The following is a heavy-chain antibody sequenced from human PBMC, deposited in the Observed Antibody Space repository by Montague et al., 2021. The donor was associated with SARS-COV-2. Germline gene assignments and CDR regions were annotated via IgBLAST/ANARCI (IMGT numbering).Heavy chain of an antibody. J-gene: IGHJ6*02. D-gene: IGHD2-15*01. Sequence: SLRLSCAASGFTFSSISMHWVRQAPGKRLEWVSSISSESAYIVYAESVRGRFTISRDNAQNLLYLQMNSLRAEDTAVYYCARFETSKFYSSGMDVWGQGTTVTVSS. CDR2: ISSESAYI. CDR1: GFTFSSIS. V-gene: IGHV3-21*01. CDR3: ARFETSKFYSSGMDV.